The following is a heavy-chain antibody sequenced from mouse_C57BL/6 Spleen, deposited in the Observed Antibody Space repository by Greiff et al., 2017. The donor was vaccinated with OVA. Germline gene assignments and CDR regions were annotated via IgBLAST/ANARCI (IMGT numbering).Heavy chain of an antibody. V-gene: IGHV5-17*01. Sequence: EVQLVESGGGLVKPGGSLKLSCAASGFTFSDYGMHWVRQAPEKGLEWVAYISSGSSTIYYADTVKGRFTISRDNAKNTLFLQMTSLRSEDTAMYYCARAGSSLGFDYWGQGTTRTVSS. CDR1: GFTFSDYG. J-gene: IGHJ2*01. CDR2: ISSGSSTI. D-gene: IGHD1-1*01. CDR3: ARAGSSLGFDY.